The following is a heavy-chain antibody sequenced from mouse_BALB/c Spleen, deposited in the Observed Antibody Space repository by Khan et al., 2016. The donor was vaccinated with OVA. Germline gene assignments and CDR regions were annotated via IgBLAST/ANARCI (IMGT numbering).Heavy chain of an antibody. V-gene: IGHV1-4*01. D-gene: IGHD2-10*01. CDR2: INPSNDYT. Sequence: QVQLKQSGAELARPGASVKMSCKASGYTFTAYTIHWVKQRPGQGLEWIGYINPSNDYTNYNQKFKDKATLTADKSSSTAYMQLSSLTSEDSAVFYCVGECAYYGNEGWFAYWGQGTLVTVSA. J-gene: IGHJ3*01. CDR1: GYTFTAYT. CDR3: VGECAYYGNEGWFAY.